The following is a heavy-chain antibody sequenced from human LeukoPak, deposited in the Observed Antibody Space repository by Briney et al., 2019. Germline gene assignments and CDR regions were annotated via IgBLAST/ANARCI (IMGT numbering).Heavy chain of an antibody. Sequence: ASVKVSCKVSGYTLTELSMHWVRQAPGKGLECMGGFDPEDGETIYAQKFQGRVTMTEDTSTDTAYMELSSLRSEGTAVYYCATRYDDGYGAFDIWGQGTMVTVSS. D-gene: IGHD5-24*01. CDR3: ATRYDDGYGAFDI. J-gene: IGHJ3*02. CDR2: FDPEDGET. CDR1: GYTLTELS. V-gene: IGHV1-24*01.